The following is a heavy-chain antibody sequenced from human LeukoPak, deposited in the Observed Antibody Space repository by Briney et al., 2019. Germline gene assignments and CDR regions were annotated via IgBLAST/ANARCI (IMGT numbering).Heavy chain of an antibody. CDR1: GGSISGGSYY. Sequence: SETLSLTCTVSGGSISGGSYYWSWIRQPAGEGLEWIGRIYTSGSTNYNPSLKSRVTISVDTSKNQFSLKLSSVTAADTAVYYCAKDHANTPVVTNWGQGILVSVSS. V-gene: IGHV4-61*02. J-gene: IGHJ4*02. D-gene: IGHD2-21*02. CDR2: IYTSGST. CDR3: AKDHANTPVVTN.